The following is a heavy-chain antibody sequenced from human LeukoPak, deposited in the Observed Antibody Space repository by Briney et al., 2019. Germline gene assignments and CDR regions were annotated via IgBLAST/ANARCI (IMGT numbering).Heavy chain of an antibody. CDR2: IYYSGST. J-gene: IGHJ4*02. D-gene: IGHD5-18*01. V-gene: IGHV4-39*07. CDR3: ASYTAMVSIDY. Sequence: SETLSLTCTVSGGSISSSNFYWGWIRQPPGTGLEWIGSIYYSGSTYYNPSLKSRVTISVDKSKNQFSLKLSSVTAADTAVYYCASYTAMVSIDYWGQGTLVTVSS. CDR1: GGSISSSNFY.